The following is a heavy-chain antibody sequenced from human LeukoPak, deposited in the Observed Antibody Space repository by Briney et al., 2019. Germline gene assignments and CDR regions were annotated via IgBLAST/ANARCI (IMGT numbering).Heavy chain of an antibody. CDR3: AELGITMIGGV. CDR1: GFTFSSYE. Sequence: PGGSLRLSCAASGFTFSSYEMNWVRQAPGKGLEWVSYISSSGSTIYYADSVTGRFTISRENAKNALYLQMNSLRAEDTAVYYCAELGITMIGGVWGKGTTVTISS. D-gene: IGHD3-10*02. CDR2: ISSSGSTI. V-gene: IGHV3-48*03. J-gene: IGHJ6*04.